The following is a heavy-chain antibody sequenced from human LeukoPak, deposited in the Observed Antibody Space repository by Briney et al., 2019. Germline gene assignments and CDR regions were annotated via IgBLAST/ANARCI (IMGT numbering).Heavy chain of an antibody. CDR1: GGSITSHS. J-gene: IGHJ4*02. Sequence: ASETLSLTCNVSGGSITSHSWNWIRQSPGKGLEWIGYTYYSGTTNYSPSLKSRVTISLDTSKNQISLKLRSVTAADTAVYYCARWTKYDSSGYYYPDYWGQGTLVTVSS. V-gene: IGHV4-59*11. CDR3: ARWTKYDSSGYYYPDY. D-gene: IGHD3-22*01. CDR2: TYYSGTT.